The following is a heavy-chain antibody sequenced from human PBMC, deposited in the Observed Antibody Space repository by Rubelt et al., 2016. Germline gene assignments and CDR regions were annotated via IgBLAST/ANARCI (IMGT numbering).Heavy chain of an antibody. V-gene: IGHV4-38-2*02. CDR3: ARDLSRGPMDV. CDR1: GYSISSGYY. Sequence: QVQLQESGPGLVKPSETLSLTCTVSGYSISSGYYWGWIRQPPGKGLEWIGSIYHSGSTYYNPSLKSRVTISVDTSKNQFSLKLSSVTAADTAVYYCARDLSRGPMDVWGQGTTVTVSS. J-gene: IGHJ6*02. CDR2: IYHSGST.